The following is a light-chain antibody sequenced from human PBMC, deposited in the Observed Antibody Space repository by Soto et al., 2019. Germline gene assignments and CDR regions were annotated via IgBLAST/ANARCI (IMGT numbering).Light chain of an antibody. V-gene: IGKV3-20*01. J-gene: IGKJ4*01. Sequence: EIVLTQSPGTLSLSPGERATLSCRASQSVSSTYLAWYQQKPGQAPTLLIYGSSNRVTGIPDRFSGSGFGTIFTLIISRLEPDDFVVYYCLHFGSLVLTFVGVIKVEIK. CDR1: QSVSSTY. CDR3: LHFGSLVLT. CDR2: GSS.